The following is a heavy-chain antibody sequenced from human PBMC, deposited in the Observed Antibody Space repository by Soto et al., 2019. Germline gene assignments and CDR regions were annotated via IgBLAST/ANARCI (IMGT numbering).Heavy chain of an antibody. CDR1: GFTFTHR. J-gene: IGHJ6*03. V-gene: IGHV3-21*01. CDR3: TRDDVHCNGVRCYGVPMDV. D-gene: IGHD2-15*01. CDR2: ISYSSNFK. Sequence: GGSLRLSCEASGFTFTHRMSWVRQAPGKGLEWVSSISYSSNFKHFADSVQGRFTISRDFSENTLFLQMNSLRVEDTAVYYCTRDDVHCNGVRCYGVPMDVWGKGTTVTVSS.